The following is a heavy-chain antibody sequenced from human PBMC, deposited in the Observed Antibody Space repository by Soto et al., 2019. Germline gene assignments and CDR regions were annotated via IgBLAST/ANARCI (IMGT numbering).Heavy chain of an antibody. CDR2: MNPRSGGS. Sequence: ASVKVSCKASGYTFTNYYMHWLRQAPGQGPEWMGWMNPRSGGSKYAQAFQDRVTMTRDASISTAYMEMTSLRHGDTAVYFCARSDDSTSYPLDLWGPGTLVTVSS. D-gene: IGHD4-4*01. CDR3: ARSDDSTSYPLDL. CDR1: GYTFTNYY. V-gene: IGHV1-2*02. J-gene: IGHJ5*02.